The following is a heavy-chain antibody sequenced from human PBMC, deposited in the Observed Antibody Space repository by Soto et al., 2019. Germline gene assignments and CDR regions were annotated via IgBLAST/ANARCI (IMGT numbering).Heavy chain of an antibody. V-gene: IGHV4-4*02. D-gene: IGHD6-13*01. CDR2: IYHSGSS. J-gene: IGHJ4*02. CDR3: ARGETQQQLDH. Sequence: SETLSLTCAVSGDSITSDKWWSWIRQPPGKGLQWIGEIYHSGSSKYNPSLKSRVIISVDKSKNQFSLKVSSVTAADTAVYYWARGETQQQLDHWGQGTLVTVS. CDR1: GDSITSDKW.